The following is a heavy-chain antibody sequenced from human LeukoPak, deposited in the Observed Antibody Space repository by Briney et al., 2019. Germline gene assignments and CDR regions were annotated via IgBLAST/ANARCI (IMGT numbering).Heavy chain of an antibody. CDR2: IRHDGSIK. CDR1: VVIFSTYG. J-gene: IGHJ4*02. D-gene: IGHD3-16*01. Sequence: PGGALRLSFAASVVIFSTYGMYWVRQAPGKGRECVAFIRHDGSIKNYADSVKGRSTISRDNSKNTLYLQMNSLRAEDTAVYYCAKDSLADIDYWGQGTLVTVSS. CDR3: AKDSLADIDY. V-gene: IGHV3-30*02.